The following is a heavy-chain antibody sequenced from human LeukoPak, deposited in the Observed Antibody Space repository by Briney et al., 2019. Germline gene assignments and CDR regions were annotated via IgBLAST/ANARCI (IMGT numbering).Heavy chain of an antibody. Sequence: ASVKVSCKASGYTFTSYGISWVRQAPGQGLEWMGWISAYNGNTNYAQKLQGRVTMTTDTSTSTAYMELRSLRSDDTAVYYCARGPGLYYDILTGYYPYYYYYYMDVWGKGTTVTVSS. CDR1: GYTFTSYG. D-gene: IGHD3-9*01. CDR3: ARGPGLYYDILTGYYPYYYYYYMDV. CDR2: ISAYNGNT. J-gene: IGHJ6*03. V-gene: IGHV1-18*01.